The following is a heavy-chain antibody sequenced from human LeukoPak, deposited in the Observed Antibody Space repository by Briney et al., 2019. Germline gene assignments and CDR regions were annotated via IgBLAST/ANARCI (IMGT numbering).Heavy chain of an antibody. CDR3: ARGGGYPMIFGVVIIQDYYYYGMDV. Sequence: ASVKVSCKASGYTFTGYDINWVRRATGQGLEWMGWMNPNSGNTGYAQKFQGRVTMTRNTSISTAYMELSSLRSEDTAVYYCARGGGYPMIFGVVIIQDYYYYGMDVWGQETTVTVSS. D-gene: IGHD3/OR15-3a*01. CDR2: MNPNSGNT. CDR1: GYTFTGYD. V-gene: IGHV1-8*01. J-gene: IGHJ6*02.